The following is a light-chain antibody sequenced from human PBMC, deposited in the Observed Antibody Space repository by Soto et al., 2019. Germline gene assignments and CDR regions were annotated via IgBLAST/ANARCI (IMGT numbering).Light chain of an antibody. CDR2: KVS. CDR3: MQGTQWPYT. CDR1: HSLVYSDENTD. J-gene: IGKJ2*01. V-gene: IGKV2-30*01. Sequence: DVVMTQSPLSLPVTLGQQASISCRTSHSLVYSDENTDLNLFQQRPGQSPRRLIYKVSNRDSGVPDRFSGSGSGIDFTLKISRVEAEEVGVYYGMQGTQWPYTFGQGTKRAIK.